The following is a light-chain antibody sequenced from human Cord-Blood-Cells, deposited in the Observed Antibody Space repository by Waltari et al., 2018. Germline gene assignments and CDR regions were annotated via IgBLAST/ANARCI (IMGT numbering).Light chain of an antibody. Sequence: DIVMPQSPDSLAVSLGERATINCKSSPRVLYSSNNKNYVAWYQQTPGQPPKLLISRASTRESGVPDRFSGSGSGTDFTLTISSLHAEDVAVYYCQQYYSTPITFGQGTRLEIK. V-gene: IGKV4-1*01. CDR3: QQYYSTPIT. J-gene: IGKJ5*01. CDR1: PRVLYSSNNKNY. CDR2: RAS.